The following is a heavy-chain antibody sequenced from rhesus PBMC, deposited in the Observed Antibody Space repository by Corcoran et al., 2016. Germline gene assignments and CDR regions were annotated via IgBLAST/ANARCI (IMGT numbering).Heavy chain of an antibody. CDR1: GFSITTSGMG. Sequence: QVTLKESGPALVNPTQTLTLTCTFSGFSITTSGMGVGWIRPPPGNALEWLALIYWDDDKRYSTSLKSRLNISKDTSKNQVVLTMTNMDPVDTATYYCARTKEYCTGRGCYVGYFYYWGQGVLVTVSS. CDR2: IYWDDDK. J-gene: IGHJ4*01. D-gene: IGHD2-21*01. CDR3: ARTKEYCTGRGCYVGYFYY. V-gene: IGHV2-174*01.